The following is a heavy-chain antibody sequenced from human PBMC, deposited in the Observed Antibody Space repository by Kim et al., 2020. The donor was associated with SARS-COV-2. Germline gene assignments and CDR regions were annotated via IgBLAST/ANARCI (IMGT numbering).Heavy chain of an antibody. Sequence: SETLSLTCAVYGGSFSGYYWSWIRQPPGKGLEWIGEINHSGSTNYNPSLKSRVTISVDTSKNQFSLKLSSVTAADTAVYYCASPSGWYSVFDYWGQGTLVTVSS. V-gene: IGHV4-34*01. CDR3: ASPSGWYSVFDY. CDR1: GGSFSGYY. J-gene: IGHJ4*02. CDR2: INHSGST. D-gene: IGHD6-19*01.